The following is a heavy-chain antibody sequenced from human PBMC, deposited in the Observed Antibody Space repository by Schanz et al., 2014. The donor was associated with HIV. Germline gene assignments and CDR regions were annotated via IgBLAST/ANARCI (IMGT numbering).Heavy chain of an antibody. D-gene: IGHD6-13*01. J-gene: IGHJ4*02. CDR1: GGTFINYA. V-gene: IGHV1-69*01. Sequence: QVQLVQSGAEVKKPGSSVKVFCRASGGTFINYAFSWVRQAPGQGLEWVGGIIPIYGAAHYAQKLQGRVSINADESTSTAYMELSSLRSEDTAVYYCARDSPVAAGTLDYWGQGTLVTVSS. CDR2: IIPIYGAA. CDR3: ARDSPVAAGTLDY.